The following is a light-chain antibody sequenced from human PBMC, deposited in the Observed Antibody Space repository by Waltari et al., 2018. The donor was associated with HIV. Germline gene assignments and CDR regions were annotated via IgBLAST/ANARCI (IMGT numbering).Light chain of an antibody. CDR2: SVS. J-gene: IGLJ3*02. CDR3: LLYNGISWV. Sequence: QTVVTQEPSLTVSPGETATLTCAPSPGMVPSGDSANWVQQKPGQAPRSLRYSVSNRHSWTPARFSGSHLGGKAVLTLSGVLPEDEAEYYCLLYNGISWVFGGGTKLTVL. V-gene: IGLV7-43*01. CDR1: PGMVPSGDS.